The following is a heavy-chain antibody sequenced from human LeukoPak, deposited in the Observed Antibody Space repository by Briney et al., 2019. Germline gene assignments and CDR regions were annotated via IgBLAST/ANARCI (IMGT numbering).Heavy chain of an antibody. Sequence: GRSLRLSCAASGFTFSSYGMHWVRQAPGKGLEWVAVIWYDGSNKYYADSVKGRFTISRDNSKNTLYLQMNSLRAEDTAVYYCARDPGRGVYNWFDPWGQGTLVTVSS. J-gene: IGHJ5*02. CDR3: ARDPGRGVYNWFDP. V-gene: IGHV3-33*01. CDR1: GFTFSSYG. D-gene: IGHD1-26*01. CDR2: IWYDGSNK.